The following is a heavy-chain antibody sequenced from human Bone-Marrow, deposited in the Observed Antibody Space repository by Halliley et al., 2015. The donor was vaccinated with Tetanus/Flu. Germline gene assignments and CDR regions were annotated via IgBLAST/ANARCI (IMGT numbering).Heavy chain of an antibody. J-gene: IGHJ6*02. CDR2: MYYSGST. V-gene: IGHV4-30-4*01. D-gene: IGHD3-16*01. Sequence: TLSLTCAVSGDSISNSDYYWSWIRQTPGKGLEWIGYMYYSGSTYSNPSFKSRVFISVDMSKNQFSLNLNSVTAADTAVYYCARGVMGNNSGYYGMDVWGQGTKPTVAS. CDR3: ARGVMGNNSGYYGMDV. CDR1: GDSISNSDYY.